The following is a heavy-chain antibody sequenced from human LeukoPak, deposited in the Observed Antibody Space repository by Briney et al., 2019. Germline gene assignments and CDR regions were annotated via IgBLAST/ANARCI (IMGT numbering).Heavy chain of an antibody. D-gene: IGHD3-10*01. CDR1: GGSFSGYY. CDR2: IYYSGNT. CDR3: ARERLVRGAIFDY. V-gene: IGHV4-34*01. Sequence: SETLSLTCAVYGGSFSGYYWSWIRQPPGKGLEWIGNIYYSGNTYYNPSLRSRVTISVDTSKNQFSLKLSSVTAADTAVYYCARERLVRGAIFDYWGQGTLVTVSS. J-gene: IGHJ4*02.